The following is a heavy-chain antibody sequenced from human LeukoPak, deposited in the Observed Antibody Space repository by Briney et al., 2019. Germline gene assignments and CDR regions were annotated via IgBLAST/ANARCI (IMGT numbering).Heavy chain of an antibody. Sequence: GGSLRLSCVASGFTFSSYWMHWVRQDPRKGLVWVSRINGDGRNINYADSVRGRFTISRDNAKNTLYLQMNTLRVEDTAVYYCTRDLMDYDVSTGLHHYYMDVWGQGTTVTVSS. J-gene: IGHJ6*02. CDR2: INGDGRNI. CDR1: GFTFSSYW. V-gene: IGHV3-74*01. CDR3: TRDLMDYDVSTGLHHYYMDV. D-gene: IGHD3-9*01.